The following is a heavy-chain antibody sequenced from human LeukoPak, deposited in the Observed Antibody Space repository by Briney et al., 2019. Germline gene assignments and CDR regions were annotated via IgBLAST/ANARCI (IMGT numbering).Heavy chain of an antibody. CDR1: GDSISSYY. V-gene: IGHV4-59*08. CDR3: VSLNYYDSSGYSVYY. CDR2: IYYSGST. D-gene: IGHD3-22*01. Sequence: SETLSLTCTVSGDSISSYYWSWIRQPPGEGLERIGYIYYSGSTYYNPSLKSRVTISVDTSKNQFSLKLSSETAADTAVYYCVSLNYYDSSGYSVYYWGQGTLVTVSS. J-gene: IGHJ4*02.